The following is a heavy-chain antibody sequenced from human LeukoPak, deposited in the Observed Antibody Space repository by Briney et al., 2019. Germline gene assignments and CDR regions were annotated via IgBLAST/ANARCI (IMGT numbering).Heavy chain of an antibody. CDR2: ISYDGSNK. Sequence: GGSLRLSCAASGFTFSSYAMHWVRQAPGKGLEWVAVISYDGSNKYYADSVKGRFTISRDNSKNTLYLQMNSLRAEDTAVSYCARDSYGLDYWGQGTLVTVSS. J-gene: IGHJ4*02. D-gene: IGHD5-18*01. CDR1: GFTFSSYA. CDR3: ARDSYGLDY. V-gene: IGHV3-30*04.